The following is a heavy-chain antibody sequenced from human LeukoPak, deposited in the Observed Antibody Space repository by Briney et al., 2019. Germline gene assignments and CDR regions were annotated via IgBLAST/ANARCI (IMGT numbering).Heavy chain of an antibody. Sequence: KTSETLSLTCTVSGGSISSYFWSWIRQPAGKGLEWIGRMYISGDTNYNTSLKSRVTMSLDTSKNQFSLKLTSVTAADTAVYYCARDLVGVVSGFDIWGQGTMVTVSS. CDR3: ARDLVGVVSGFDI. CDR2: MYISGDT. V-gene: IGHV4-4*07. J-gene: IGHJ3*02. CDR1: GGSISSYF. D-gene: IGHD2-15*01.